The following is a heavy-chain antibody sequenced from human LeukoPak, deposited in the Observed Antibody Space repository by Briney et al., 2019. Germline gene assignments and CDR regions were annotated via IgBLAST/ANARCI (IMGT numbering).Heavy chain of an antibody. D-gene: IGHD5-12*01. CDR1: GFTFSSYW. J-gene: IGHJ4*02. V-gene: IGHV3-7*03. CDR2: IKQDGSEK. CDR3: ARIGRGGYDYPYYFDY. Sequence: QSGGSLRLSCAASGFTFSSYWMSWVRQAPGKGLEWVANIKQDGSEKYYVDSVKGRFTISRDNAKNSLYLQMNSLGAEDTAVYYCARIGRGGYDYPYYFDYWGQGTLVTVSS.